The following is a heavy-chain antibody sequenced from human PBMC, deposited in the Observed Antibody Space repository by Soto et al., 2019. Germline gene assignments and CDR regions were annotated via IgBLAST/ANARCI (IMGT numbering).Heavy chain of an antibody. CDR3: ARDGSRDDYGDNGALDY. Sequence: EVQLVESGGGLVKPGGSLRLSCAASGFTFSSYSMNWVRQAPGKGLEWVSSISSSSSYIYYADSVKGRFTISRDNAKNTLNMHMNSLRADETAVYYCARDGSRDDYGDNGALDYWGQGTLVTVSS. J-gene: IGHJ4*02. CDR2: ISSSSSYI. V-gene: IGHV3-21*01. D-gene: IGHD4-17*01. CDR1: GFTFSSYS.